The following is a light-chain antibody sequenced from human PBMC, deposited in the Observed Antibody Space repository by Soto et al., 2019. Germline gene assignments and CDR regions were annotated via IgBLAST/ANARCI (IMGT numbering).Light chain of an antibody. CDR1: QSVSSSY. CDR3: QQYSSSLET. V-gene: IGKV3-20*01. Sequence: DIVLTQSPGTLSLSPGERATLSCRASQSVSSSYLAWYQQKPGQAPRLLIYGASSRATGIPDRFSGSGSGTDFTLTISRLEPEDFAVYYCQQYSSSLETFGQGTKVEIK. CDR2: GAS. J-gene: IGKJ1*01.